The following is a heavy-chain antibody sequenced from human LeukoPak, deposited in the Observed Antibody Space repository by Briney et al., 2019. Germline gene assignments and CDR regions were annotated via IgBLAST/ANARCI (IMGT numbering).Heavy chain of an antibody. V-gene: IGHV3-23*01. D-gene: IGHD3-10*01. CDR2: ISISSVDS. J-gene: IGHJ5*02. CDR1: GFTFATYA. CDR3: AKDRELLFAHCWFDL. Sequence: GGSLRLSCAASGFTFATYAMSWVRQAPGKGLEWVGGISISSVDSYYADSVKGRFSISRDDSRNTLYLQMNRPRDEDTAIYYCAKDRELLFAHCWFDLWGQGTLVTVSS.